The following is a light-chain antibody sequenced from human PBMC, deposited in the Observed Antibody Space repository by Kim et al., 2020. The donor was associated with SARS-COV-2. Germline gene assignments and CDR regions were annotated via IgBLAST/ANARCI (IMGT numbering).Light chain of an antibody. J-gene: IGLJ1*01. V-gene: IGLV3-1*01. CDR2: QDS. CDR1: KLGDKY. CDR3: QAWDSSTDV. Sequence: SYELTQPPSVSVSPGQTASITCSGDKLGDKYAFWYQQKPGQSPVLVIYQDSKRPSGIPERFSGSNSGNTATLTISGTQAMDEADYYCQAWDSSTDVFGTGTTVTVL.